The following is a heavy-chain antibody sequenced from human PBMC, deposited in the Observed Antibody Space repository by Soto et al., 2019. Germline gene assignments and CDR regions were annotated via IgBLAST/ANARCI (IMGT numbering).Heavy chain of an antibody. D-gene: IGHD3-10*01. CDR2: ISWNSGSI. V-gene: IGHV3-9*01. Sequence: EVQLVESGGGLVQPGRSLRLSCAASGFTFDDYAMHWVRQAPGKGLEWVSGISWNSGSIGYADSVKGRFTISRDNAKNHLYLHMNSLRAEDTALYYCAKDLLWFGDMRPNYYYYMDVWGKGTTVTVSS. J-gene: IGHJ6*03. CDR1: GFTFDDYA. CDR3: AKDLLWFGDMRPNYYYYMDV.